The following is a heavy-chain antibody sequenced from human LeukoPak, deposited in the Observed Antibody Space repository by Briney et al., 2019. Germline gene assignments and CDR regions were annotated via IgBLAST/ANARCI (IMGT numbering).Heavy chain of an antibody. CDR1: GFTFSSYA. V-gene: IGHV3-23*01. J-gene: IGHJ4*02. CDR2: ISDTSGST. Sequence: GGSLRLSCAASGFTFSSYAMSWVRQAPGKGLEWVSSISDTSGSTYYTDSVKGRFTISRDNSKNTLYLQMNTLRAEDTAVYYCARGYVLLWFGELSQGGNFDYWGQGTLVTVSS. CDR3: ARGYVLLWFGELSQGGNFDY. D-gene: IGHD3-10*01.